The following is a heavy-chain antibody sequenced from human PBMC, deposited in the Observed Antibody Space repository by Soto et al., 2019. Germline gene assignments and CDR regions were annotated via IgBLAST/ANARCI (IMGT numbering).Heavy chain of an antibody. CDR3: ARVGLFDGNKPITLEF. J-gene: IGHJ4*02. Sequence: PGGSLRLSCAASGFTFSSFWMSWVRQAPGRGLEWVANINQDATRQSFVDSVEGRFSISRDNAKNSVYLQMNNLRVDDTAVYYCARVGLFDGNKPITLEFWGQGTLVTVS. D-gene: IGHD3-10*01. CDR1: GFTFSSFW. V-gene: IGHV3-7*03. CDR2: INQDATRQ.